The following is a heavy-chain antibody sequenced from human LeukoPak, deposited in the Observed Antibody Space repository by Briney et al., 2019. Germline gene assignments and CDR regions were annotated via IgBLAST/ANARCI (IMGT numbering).Heavy chain of an antibody. CDR2: ITTTDTTK. D-gene: IGHD3-10*01. CDR3: ARGGFVFDI. V-gene: IGHV3-48*03. CDR1: GFTFSSYE. Sequence: GGSLRLSCAASGFTFSSYEMNWVRQGPGKGLEWISYITTTDTTKYYTDSVKGRFTISRDNAKNSLYLQMHSLRAEDTAVYYCARGGFVFDIWGQGTVVTVSS. J-gene: IGHJ3*02.